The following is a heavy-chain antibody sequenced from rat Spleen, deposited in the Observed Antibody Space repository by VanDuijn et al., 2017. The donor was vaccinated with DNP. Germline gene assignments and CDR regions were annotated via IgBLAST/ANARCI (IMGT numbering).Heavy chain of an antibody. CDR3: ARHRTIMPYYYAMDA. J-gene: IGHJ3*01. D-gene: IGHD1-12*01. Sequence: EVLLVESDGGLVQPGRSLKLSCAASGFTFSDYYMAWVRQAPAKGLEWVATISYNGGTPYYRDSVKGRFTISRDNAQSTLYLQMDSLRSEDTATYYCARHRTIMPYYYAMDAWGQGTLVTVSS. CDR2: ISYNGGTP. CDR1: GFTFSDYY. V-gene: IGHV5-7*01.